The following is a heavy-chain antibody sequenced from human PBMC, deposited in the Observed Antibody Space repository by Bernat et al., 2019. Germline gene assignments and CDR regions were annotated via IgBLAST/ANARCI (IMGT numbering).Heavy chain of an antibody. D-gene: IGHD4-17*01. CDR1: GFTFSSYA. CDR2: IGGSDGIT. Sequence: EVQLLESGGGLVQPGGSLRLSCAASGFTFSSYAMSWARQAPGKGLEWVSAIGGSDGITYYADSVKGRFTISRDNSKNTLSLQMNSLRAEDTAKYYCAKGAGGDYERVWGQGTTVTVSS. J-gene: IGHJ6*02. V-gene: IGHV3-23*01. CDR3: AKGAGGDYERV.